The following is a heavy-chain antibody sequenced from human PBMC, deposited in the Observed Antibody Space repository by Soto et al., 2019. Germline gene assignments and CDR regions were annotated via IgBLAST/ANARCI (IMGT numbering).Heavy chain of an antibody. CDR1: GVSISSPDSF. V-gene: IGHV4-30-4*01. Sequence: QVQLQESGPGLVKPSQNLSLTCTVSGVSISSPDSFWSWIRQSPGEDLEWIGFISYSGSTSYDPSLKSRVAISLDTSKNQFSLEVTSVTAADTAIYYCARMTSVNSYYFDYWGQGTLVTVSS. J-gene: IGHJ4*02. D-gene: IGHD4-17*01. CDR3: ARMTSVNSYYFDY. CDR2: ISYSGST.